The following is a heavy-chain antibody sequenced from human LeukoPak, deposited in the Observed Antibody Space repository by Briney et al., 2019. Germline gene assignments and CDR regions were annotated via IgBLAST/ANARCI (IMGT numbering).Heavy chain of an antibody. CDR3: AREAVAGKSYWYFDL. D-gene: IGHD6-19*01. Sequence: ASVKVSCKASGYTFTGYYMHWVRQAPGQGLEWMGWINPNSGGTNYAQKFQGRVTMTRDTSISTAYMELSRLRSDDTAVYYCAREAVAGKSYWYFDLWGRGTLVTVSS. CDR1: GYTFTGYY. CDR2: INPNSGGT. V-gene: IGHV1-2*02. J-gene: IGHJ2*01.